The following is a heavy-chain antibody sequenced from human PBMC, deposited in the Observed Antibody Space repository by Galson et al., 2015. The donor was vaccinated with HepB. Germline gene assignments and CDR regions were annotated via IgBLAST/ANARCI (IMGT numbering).Heavy chain of an antibody. CDR1: GYTFTSYG. V-gene: IGHV1-18*04. CDR2: ISAYNGNT. D-gene: IGHD2-2*01. CDR3: AREHCSSTSCYDSYYYYGMDV. Sequence: SVKVSCKASGYTFTSYGISWVRQAPGQGLEWMGWISAYNGNTNYAQKLQGRVTMTTDTSTSTAYMELRSLRSDDTAVYYCAREHCSSTSCYDSYYYYGMDVWGQGTTVTVSS. J-gene: IGHJ6*02.